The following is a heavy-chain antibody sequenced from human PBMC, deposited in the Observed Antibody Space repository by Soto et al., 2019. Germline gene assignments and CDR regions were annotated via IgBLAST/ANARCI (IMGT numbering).Heavy chain of an antibody. V-gene: IGHV4-59*01. CDR2: IYYSGST. Sequence: SETLSLTCTVSGGSISSYYWSWIRQPPGKALEWIGYIYYSGSTNYNPSLKSRVTISVDTSKNQFSLKLSSVTAADTAVYYCARHPFWSGYYSGYYYMDVWGKGTTVTVSS. CDR1: GGSISSYY. D-gene: IGHD3-3*01. J-gene: IGHJ6*03. CDR3: ARHPFWSGYYSGYYYMDV.